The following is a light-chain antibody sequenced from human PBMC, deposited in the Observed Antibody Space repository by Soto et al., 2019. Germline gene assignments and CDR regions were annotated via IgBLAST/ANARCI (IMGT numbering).Light chain of an antibody. V-gene: IGKV3-15*01. Sequence: EIVMTQSPATLSVSPGGGATLSCRASQSVSSNLAWYQQKPGQAPRLLIYGASPRTTGIPASFSGSGSGTEFTLTISSLQSEDFAVYYCQQYNNWPLTFGGGTKVEIK. CDR1: QSVSSN. CDR2: GAS. J-gene: IGKJ4*01. CDR3: QQYNNWPLT.